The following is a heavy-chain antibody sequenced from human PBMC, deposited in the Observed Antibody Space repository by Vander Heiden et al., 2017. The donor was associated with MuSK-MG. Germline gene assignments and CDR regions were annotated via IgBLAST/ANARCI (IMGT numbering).Heavy chain of an antibody. CDR2: ISSSSSYT. CDR1: GFTFSAYY. J-gene: IGHJ4*02. D-gene: IGHD3-10*01. CDR3: ARDLSTMVRGAPDY. V-gene: IGHV3-11*05. Sequence: QVQLVESGGGLVKPGGSLRLSCAASGFTFSAYYMSWLRQGPGKGLEWVSYISSSSSYTNYADSVKGRFTISRDKAKNSLYLQMNSLRAEDTAVYYWARDLSTMVRGAPDYWGQGTLVTVSS.